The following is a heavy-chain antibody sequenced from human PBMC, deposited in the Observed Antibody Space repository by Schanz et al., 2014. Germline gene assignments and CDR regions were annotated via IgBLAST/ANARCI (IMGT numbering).Heavy chain of an antibody. CDR3: ARHSGYYYYYGMDV. J-gene: IGHJ6*02. Sequence: QLQLQESGPGLVKPSETLSLTCTVSGGSISSSSYYWGWIRQPPGKGLEWIGSIYYSGSTYYNPSLKSRATISVDTPKNPSSLKLSAVTAADTAVYYCARHSGYYYYYGMDVWGQGTTVTVSS. CDR2: IYYSGST. V-gene: IGHV4-39*01. CDR1: GGSISSSSYY.